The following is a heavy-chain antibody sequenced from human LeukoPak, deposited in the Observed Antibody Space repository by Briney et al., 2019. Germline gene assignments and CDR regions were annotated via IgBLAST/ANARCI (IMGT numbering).Heavy chain of an antibody. CDR3: ARGLVGDYRGVYYYYYYMDV. CDR1: GGSFSGYY. J-gene: IGHJ6*03. CDR2: INHSGST. D-gene: IGHD4-17*01. Sequence: SETLSLTCAVYGGSFSGYYWSWIRQPPGKGLEWIGEINHSGSTNYNPSLKSRVTISVDTSKNQFSLKLSSVTAADTAVYYCARGLVGDYRGVYYYYYYMDVWGKGTTVTVSS. V-gene: IGHV4-34*01.